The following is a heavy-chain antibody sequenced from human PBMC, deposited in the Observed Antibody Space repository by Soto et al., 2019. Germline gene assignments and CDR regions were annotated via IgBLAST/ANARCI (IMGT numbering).Heavy chain of an antibody. J-gene: IGHJ4*02. D-gene: IGHD2-15*01. V-gene: IGHV4-31*03. CDR2: IYHSRTT. CDR3: VCVNDLGSSSPYS. Sequence: SETLSLTCTVSGGSITSSGFYWTWIRQPPGKGLEWIGYIYHSRTTYYSPSLKSRVTISMDTSANHFSLELTSVTAADTAVYYCVCVNDLGSSSPYSWCQGNLLTVSA. CDR1: GGSITSSGFY.